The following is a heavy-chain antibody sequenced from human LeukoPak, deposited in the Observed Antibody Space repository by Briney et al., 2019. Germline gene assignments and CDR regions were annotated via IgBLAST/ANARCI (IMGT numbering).Heavy chain of an antibody. D-gene: IGHD3-10*01. CDR2: IIPIFGTA. Sequence: SVKVSCKASGYTFTDYFIHWVRQAPGQGLGWMGGIIPIFGTANYAQKFQGRVTTTADESTSTAYMELSSLRSEDTAVYYCARVGDVAGHFDYWGQGTLVTVSS. V-gene: IGHV1-69*13. CDR1: GYTFTDYF. J-gene: IGHJ4*02. CDR3: ARVGDVAGHFDY.